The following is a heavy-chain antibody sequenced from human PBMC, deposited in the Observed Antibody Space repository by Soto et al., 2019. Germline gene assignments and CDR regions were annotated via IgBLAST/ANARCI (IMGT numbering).Heavy chain of an antibody. CDR3: ARERGRRIDY. Sequence: EVQLVESGGGLIQPGGSVRLSCVASGFIVSDSYMTWVRQAPGKGLEWVSIIYSGGNTYYADSVKGRFTISRDNSKNTLYLQMNSLRVEDTAVYYCARERGRRIDYWGQGTLVTVSS. V-gene: IGHV3-53*01. J-gene: IGHJ4*02. CDR2: IYSGGNT. CDR1: GFIVSDSY.